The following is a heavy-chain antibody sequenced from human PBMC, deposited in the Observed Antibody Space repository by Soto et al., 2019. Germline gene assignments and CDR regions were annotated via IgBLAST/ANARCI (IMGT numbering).Heavy chain of an antibody. CDR3: ARTCVMDV. J-gene: IGHJ6*02. CDR1: GGSFSGYY. V-gene: IGHV4-34*01. Sequence: QVQLQQWGAGLLKPSETLSLTCAVYGGSFSGYYWSWLRQPPGKGPEWIGEINHSGNTKYTPSLENRVTISVDTSKNQFSLKLNSVSAADTAVYYCARTCVMDVWSQGATVTVSS. CDR2: INHSGNT.